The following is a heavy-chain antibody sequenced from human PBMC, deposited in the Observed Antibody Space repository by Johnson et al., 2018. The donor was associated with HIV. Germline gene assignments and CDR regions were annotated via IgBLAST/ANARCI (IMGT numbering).Heavy chain of an antibody. Sequence: QVQLVESGGGVVQPGRSLRLSCAVSGFTFSLYAMHWVRQAPGKGLEWVAVISYDGSDKYYADSVKGRFTISRDNSKNRLYLQMNSLRAEDTAVYYCARDFLCSSSCGAFDIWGQGTMVTVSS. V-gene: IGHV3-30*04. CDR1: GFTFSLYA. CDR2: ISYDGSDK. D-gene: IGHD6-13*01. J-gene: IGHJ3*02. CDR3: ARDFLCSSSCGAFDI.